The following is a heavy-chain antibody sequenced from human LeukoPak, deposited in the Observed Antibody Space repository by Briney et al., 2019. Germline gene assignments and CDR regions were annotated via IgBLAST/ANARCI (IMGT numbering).Heavy chain of an antibody. CDR2: ISGSGGST. Sequence: GESLRLSCAASGFTFSSYAMSWVRQAPGKGLEWVSAISGSGGSTYYADSVKGRFTISRDNSKNTLYLQMNSLRAEDTAVYYCAKGWSAAAGISNLFDPWGQGTLVTVSS. J-gene: IGHJ5*02. V-gene: IGHV3-23*01. CDR1: GFTFSSYA. D-gene: IGHD6-13*01. CDR3: AKGWSAAAGISNLFDP.